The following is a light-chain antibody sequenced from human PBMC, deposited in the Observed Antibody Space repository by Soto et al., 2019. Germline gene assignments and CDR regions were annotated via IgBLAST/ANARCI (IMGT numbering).Light chain of an antibody. CDR3: SSSRSDSTLV. V-gene: IGLV2-14*03. J-gene: IGLJ2*01. CDR1: NNDVGGYNF. CDR2: DVT. Sequence: QSALTQPASVSGSPGQSITISCTGTNNDVGGYNFVSWYQQHPGKVPKLIICDVTNRPSGVSNRFSGSKSGNTAALTISGLKAEDEADYYCSSSRSDSTLVFGGGTKLTVL.